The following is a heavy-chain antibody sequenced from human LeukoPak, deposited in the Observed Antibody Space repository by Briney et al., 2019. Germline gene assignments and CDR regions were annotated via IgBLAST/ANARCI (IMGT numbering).Heavy chain of an antibody. Sequence: GGSLRLSCAASGFTFSSYSMSWVRQAPGKGLQWVANIKQDGSEKYYVDSVKGRFTISRDNAKKSLYLQMNSLRAEDTAVYYCARDDDWNYEDYWGQGTLVTVSS. D-gene: IGHD1-7*01. J-gene: IGHJ4*02. CDR2: IKQDGSEK. CDR3: ARDDDWNYEDY. CDR1: GFTFSSYS. V-gene: IGHV3-7*01.